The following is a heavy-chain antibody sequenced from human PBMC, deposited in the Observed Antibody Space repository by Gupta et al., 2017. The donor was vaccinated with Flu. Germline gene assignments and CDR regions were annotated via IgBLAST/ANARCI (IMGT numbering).Heavy chain of an antibody. V-gene: IGHV3-30*18. CDR3: VKNLGDYGGPV. Sequence: QAQLLESGGGVVQPGRSLRLSCAVSGFSFSAYDMHWVRQAPGKGLEWVAYISFNGNVEYHADSVKGRFTISRDNSKSTLFLQMNSLRPGDTGLYFCVKNLGDYGGPVWGQGTLVAVSS. CDR1: GFSFSAYD. J-gene: IGHJ4*02. CDR2: ISFNGNVE. D-gene: IGHD4-17*01.